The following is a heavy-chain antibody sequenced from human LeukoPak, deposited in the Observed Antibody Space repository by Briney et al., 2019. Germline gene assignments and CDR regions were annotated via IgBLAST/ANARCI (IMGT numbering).Heavy chain of an antibody. V-gene: IGHV3-7*01. J-gene: IGHJ4*02. CDR1: GFTFSSYG. Sequence: PGGSLRLSCAASGFTFSSYGMSWVRQAPGKGLEWVANIKQDGSEKYYVDSVKGRFTISRDNAKNSLYLQMNSLRAEDTAVYYCARARTVAGTFNYWGQGTLVTVSS. CDR2: IKQDGSEK. D-gene: IGHD6-19*01. CDR3: ARARTVAGTFNY.